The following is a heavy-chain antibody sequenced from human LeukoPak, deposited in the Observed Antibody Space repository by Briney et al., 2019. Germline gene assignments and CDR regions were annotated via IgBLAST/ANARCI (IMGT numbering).Heavy chain of an antibody. D-gene: IGHD3-22*01. J-gene: IGHJ4*02. CDR1: GFTFSDYY. CDR3: APGFGYDSSGYVN. V-gene: IGHV3-11*01. CDR2: ISTSGSTI. Sequence: GGSLRLSCAASGFTFSDYYMSWIRQAPGKGLEWVSYISTSGSTIYYADSVKGRFTISWDNAKNSLYLQMNSLRAEDTAVYYCAPGFGYDSSGYVNWGQGTLVTVSS.